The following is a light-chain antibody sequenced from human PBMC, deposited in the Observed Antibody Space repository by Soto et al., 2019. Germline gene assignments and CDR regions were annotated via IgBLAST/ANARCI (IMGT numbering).Light chain of an antibody. CDR1: QSVSNY. V-gene: IGKV3-11*01. J-gene: IGKJ4*01. CDR2: DVS. Sequence: EIVLTQSPATLSLSPGERATLSCRASQSVSNYLGWYQQKSGQAPRLLISDVSKRATGIPARFSGSGSGKDLPLTISGLDLEDFAVYYCQHRENWPNFGGGTRVEIK. CDR3: QHRENWPN.